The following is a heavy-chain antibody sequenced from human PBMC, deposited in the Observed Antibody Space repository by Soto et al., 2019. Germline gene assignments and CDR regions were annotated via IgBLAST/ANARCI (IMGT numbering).Heavy chain of an antibody. Sequence: QVQLVESGGGVVQPGRSLRLSCAASGFTFSSYGMHWVRQAPGKGLEWVAVISYDGSNKYYADSVKGRFTFSRDNSKNTLYLQMNSLRAEDTAVYYCATSLGYGSGSYFDYWGQGTLVTVSS. CDR2: ISYDGSNK. V-gene: IGHV3-30*03. J-gene: IGHJ4*02. CDR1: GFTFSSYG. D-gene: IGHD3-10*01. CDR3: ATSLGYGSGSYFDY.